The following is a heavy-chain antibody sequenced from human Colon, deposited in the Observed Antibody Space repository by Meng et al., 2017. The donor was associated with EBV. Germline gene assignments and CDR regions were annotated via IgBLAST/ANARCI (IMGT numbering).Heavy chain of an antibody. CDR2: ITNNANNYAT. CDR3: SIDFWSDPNWFDP. D-gene: IGHD3-3*01. V-gene: IGHV3-73*02. CDR1: GFTFSDFA. J-gene: IGHJ5*02. Sequence: EVHRVGSGGGLVLPGGSLKPPCAACGFTFSDFAVHWVRQAYGKGLEWIGRITNNANNYATAYAASLKGRFTISRDDSKNTSYLQMNSLITEDTAVYYCSIDFWSDPNWFDPWGQGTLVTVSS.